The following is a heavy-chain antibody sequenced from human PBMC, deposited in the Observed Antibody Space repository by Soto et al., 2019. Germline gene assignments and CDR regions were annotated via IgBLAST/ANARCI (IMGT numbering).Heavy chain of an antibody. Sequence: EVQLLDSGGGLVQPGGSLRLSCAASGFTFSNYAMSWVRQAPGKGLEWVSGVGGSGDSTYYADSVKGRFTISRDNSKDTLYVQMNSLRAEDTAVYYWAKSPLGYCSGGSCYPPHYFDYWGQGTLVTVSS. CDR1: GFTFSNYA. D-gene: IGHD2-15*01. V-gene: IGHV3-23*01. CDR2: VGGSGDST. CDR3: AKSPLGYCSGGSCYPPHYFDY. J-gene: IGHJ4*02.